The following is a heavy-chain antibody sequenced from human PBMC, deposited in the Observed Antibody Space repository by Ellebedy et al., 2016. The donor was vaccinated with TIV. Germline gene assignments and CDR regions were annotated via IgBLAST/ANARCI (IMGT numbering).Heavy chain of an antibody. CDR2: MNPIGSEI. J-gene: IGHJ4*02. CDR3: AKDPNRDSGN. Sequence: GESLKISCEASGFTFSNFAMGWVRQAPGKGLEWVASMNPIGSEISYVDSVRGRFIISRDNTKKLLYLQMHSLRVEDTAVYYCAKDPNRDSGNWGQGTLVTVSS. D-gene: IGHD1-14*01. CDR1: GFTFSNFA. V-gene: IGHV3-7*04.